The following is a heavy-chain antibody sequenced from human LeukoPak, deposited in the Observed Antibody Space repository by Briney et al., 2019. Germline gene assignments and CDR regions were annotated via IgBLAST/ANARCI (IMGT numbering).Heavy chain of an antibody. CDR3: ARLRRSRLAEFDY. J-gene: IGHJ4*02. V-gene: IGHV4-38-2*02. CDR2: ISHSGST. CDR1: GYSVSSGYY. Sequence: SETLSLTCTVSGYSVSSGYYWGWIRQPPGKGLKWIGSISHSGSTYYNPSLKSRVTISVDTSKNQFSLKLSSLTAADTAVYYCARLRRSRLAEFDYWGQGTLVTVSS. D-gene: IGHD3-3*02.